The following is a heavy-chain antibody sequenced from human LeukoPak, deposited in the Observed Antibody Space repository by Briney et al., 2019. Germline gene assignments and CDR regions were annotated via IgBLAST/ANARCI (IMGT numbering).Heavy chain of an antibody. Sequence: SETLSLTCTVSGGSITSYYWSWIRQPPGKGLEWIGYIYTSGSTNYNPSLKSRVTISVDTSKNQFSLKLSPVTAADTAVYYCARQAYCGGDCYLLDYWGQGTLVTVSS. CDR2: IYTSGST. CDR1: GGSITSYY. J-gene: IGHJ4*02. D-gene: IGHD2-21*02. CDR3: ARQAYCGGDCYLLDY. V-gene: IGHV4-4*09.